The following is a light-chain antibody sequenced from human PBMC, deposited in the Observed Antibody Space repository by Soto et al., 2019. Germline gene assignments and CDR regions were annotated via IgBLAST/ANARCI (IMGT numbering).Light chain of an antibody. CDR1: QSVSSY. CDR3: QQRSNWLGT. Sequence: EIVLTQSPATLSLSPGERVTLSCRASQSVSSYLAWYQQKPGQAPRLLIYDASNKATGIPARFSGSGSGTDFTLTISSLEPEDFAVYYCQQRSNWLGTFRPGTKVDIK. CDR2: DAS. V-gene: IGKV3-11*01. J-gene: IGKJ3*01.